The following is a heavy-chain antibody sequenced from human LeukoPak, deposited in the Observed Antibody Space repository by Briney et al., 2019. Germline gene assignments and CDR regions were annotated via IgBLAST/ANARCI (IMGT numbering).Heavy chain of an antibody. D-gene: IGHD3-22*01. Sequence: PGGSLRLSCAASGFTFSSYGMHWVRQAPGKGLEWVAVISYDGSNKYYADSVKGRFTISRDNSKNTLYLQMNSLRAEDTAVYYCAKAPSRYYDSSGYSGNWFDPWGQGTLVTVSS. J-gene: IGHJ5*02. CDR2: ISYDGSNK. CDR3: AKAPSRYYDSSGYSGNWFDP. CDR1: GFTFSSYG. V-gene: IGHV3-30*18.